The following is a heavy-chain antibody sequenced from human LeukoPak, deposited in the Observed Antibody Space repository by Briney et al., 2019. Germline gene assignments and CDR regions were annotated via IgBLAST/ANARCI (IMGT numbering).Heavy chain of an antibody. Sequence: SETLSLTCAVYGGSFSGYYWSWIRQPPGKGLEWIGEISQSGSTNYNSSLKGRVTISVDTSKNQFSLKLTSVTAADTAVYYCARGGGYNWFDPWGQGTLVTVSS. CDR1: GGSFSGYY. CDR3: ARGGGYNWFDP. V-gene: IGHV4-34*01. CDR2: ISQSGST. J-gene: IGHJ5*02.